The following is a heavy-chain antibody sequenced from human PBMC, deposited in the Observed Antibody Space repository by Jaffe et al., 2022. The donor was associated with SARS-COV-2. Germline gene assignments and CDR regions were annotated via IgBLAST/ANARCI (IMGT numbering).Heavy chain of an antibody. V-gene: IGHV3-73*01. CDR3: VGGNDYGDYWGGP. Sequence: EVQLVESGGGLVQPGGSLKLSCAASGFTFSGSAMHWVRQASGKGLEWVGRIRSKANSYATAYAASVKGRFTIFRDDSKNTAYLQMNSLKTEDTAVYYCVGGNDYGDYWGGPWGQGTLVTVSS. CDR1: GFTFSGSA. CDR2: IRSKANSYAT. D-gene: IGHD4-17*01. J-gene: IGHJ5*02.